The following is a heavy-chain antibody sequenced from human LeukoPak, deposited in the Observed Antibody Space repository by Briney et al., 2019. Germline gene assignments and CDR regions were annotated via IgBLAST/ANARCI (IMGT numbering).Heavy chain of an antibody. CDR2: ISAYNGNT. D-gene: IGHD3-22*01. J-gene: IGHJ4*02. Sequence: GASVKVSCKASGYTFTSYGISWVRQAPGQGLEWMGWISAYNGNTNYAQKFQGRVTITADESTSTAYMELSSLRSEDTAVYYCARDATTYYYDSSLFLRSAYFDYWGQGTLVTVSS. CDR1: GYTFTSYG. V-gene: IGHV1-18*01. CDR3: ARDATTYYYDSSLFLRSAYFDY.